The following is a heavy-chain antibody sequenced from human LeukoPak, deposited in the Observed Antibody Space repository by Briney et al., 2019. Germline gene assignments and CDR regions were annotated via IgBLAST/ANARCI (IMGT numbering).Heavy chain of an antibody. CDR3: ATGHSYGYDY. V-gene: IGHV3-74*01. CDR1: GLTFSDFW. CDR2: VKGDGRTT. Sequence: GGSMRLSCAASGLTFSDFWMHWVRQPPGKGLVWVALVKGDGRTTIYADSVKGRFTISRDNAKNTLYLQMNSLRADDSGVYYCATGHSYGYDYWGQGVLVTVSS. J-gene: IGHJ4*02. D-gene: IGHD5-18*01.